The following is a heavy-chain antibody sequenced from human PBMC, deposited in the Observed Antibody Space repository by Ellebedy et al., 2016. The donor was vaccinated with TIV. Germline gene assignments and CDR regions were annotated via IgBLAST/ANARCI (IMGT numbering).Heavy chain of an antibody. V-gene: IGHV3-23*01. CDR1: GFTFSSYA. J-gene: IGHJ6*02. CDR3: AKEPIAVAGYYYYGMDV. D-gene: IGHD6-19*01. Sequence: GESLKISCAASGFTFSSYAMTWVRQAPGKGLEWVSGISANGRSTYYADSVKGRFTISRDNSNNTLSLQMNSLRAEDTAVYFCAKEPIAVAGYYYYGMDVWGQGTTVTVSS. CDR2: ISANGRST.